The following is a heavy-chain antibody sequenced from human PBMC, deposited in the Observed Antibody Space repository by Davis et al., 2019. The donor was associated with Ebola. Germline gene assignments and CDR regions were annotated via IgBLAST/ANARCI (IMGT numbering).Heavy chain of an antibody. CDR1: GFIFSSYT. Sequence: GGSLRLSCAASGFIFSSYTMNWVRQAPGKGLEWVSYISSGSDSIYYADSVKGRFTISRDNAKNSLYLQVNSLRDEDTAVYYCARNYGGHDGWGQGTLVTVSS. D-gene: IGHD4/OR15-4a*01. CDR3: ARNYGGHDG. V-gene: IGHV3-48*02. J-gene: IGHJ4*02. CDR2: ISSGSDSI.